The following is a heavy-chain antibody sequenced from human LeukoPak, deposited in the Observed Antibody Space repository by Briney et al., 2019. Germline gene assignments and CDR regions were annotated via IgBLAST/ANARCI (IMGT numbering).Heavy chain of an antibody. CDR2: ISYDGSNK. CDR3: ARVYYYGSGTPTEGYYYYGMDV. J-gene: IGHJ6*04. V-gene: IGHV3-30*04. Sequence: ERSLRLSCAASGFTFSSYAMHWVRQAPGKGLEWAAVISYDGSNKYYADSVKGRFTISRDNSKNTLYLQMNSLRAEDTAVYYCARVYYYGSGTPTEGYYYYGMDVWGKGTTVTVSS. D-gene: IGHD3-10*01. CDR1: GFTFSSYA.